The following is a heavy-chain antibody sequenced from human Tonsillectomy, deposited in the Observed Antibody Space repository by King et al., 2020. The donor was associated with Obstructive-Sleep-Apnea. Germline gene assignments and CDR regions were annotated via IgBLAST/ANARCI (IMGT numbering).Heavy chain of an antibody. D-gene: IGHD6-19*01. CDR3: ARNWQWLVQGAFDI. V-gene: IGHV3-11*06. Sequence: VQLVESGGGLVKPGGSLRLSCAASGFTFSDYYMSWIRQAPGTVLEWVSYISSSSSYTNYPDSVKGRFTISRDNAKNSLYLQMNSLSAEDTAVYYCARNWQWLVQGAFDIWGQGTMVTVSS. CDR2: ISSSSSYT. CDR1: GFTFSDYY. J-gene: IGHJ3*02.